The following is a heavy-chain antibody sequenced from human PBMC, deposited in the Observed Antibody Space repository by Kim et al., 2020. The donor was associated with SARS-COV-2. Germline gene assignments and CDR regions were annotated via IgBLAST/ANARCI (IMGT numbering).Heavy chain of an antibody. CDR2: IYYSGST. D-gene: IGHD3-16*01. J-gene: IGHJ4*03. V-gene: IGHV4-39*07. Sequence: SETLSLTCTVSGGSISSSSYYWGWIRQPPGKGLEWIGSIYYSGSTYYNPSLKSRVTISVDTSKNQFSLKLSSVTAADTAVYYCARDVRGGGGLNYWGQGT. CDR1: GGSISSSSYY. CDR3: ARDVRGGGGLNY.